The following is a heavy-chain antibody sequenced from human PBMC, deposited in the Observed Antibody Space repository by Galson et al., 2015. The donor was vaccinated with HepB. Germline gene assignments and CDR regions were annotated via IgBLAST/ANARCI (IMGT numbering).Heavy chain of an antibody. D-gene: IGHD2-2*01. CDR2: MSYDGSNE. CDR3: ARGFIIVPFPKPGTDDSYYGMDV. J-gene: IGHJ6*02. V-gene: IGHV3-30*03. CDR1: GFTFSSYP. Sequence: SLRLSCAASGFTFSSYPMHWVRQAPGKGLQWVAVMSYDGSNEYYADSVKGRFTISRDNSKNTLYLQMNSLRAEDTAVYYCARGFIIVPFPKPGTDDSYYGMDVWGQGTTVTVSS.